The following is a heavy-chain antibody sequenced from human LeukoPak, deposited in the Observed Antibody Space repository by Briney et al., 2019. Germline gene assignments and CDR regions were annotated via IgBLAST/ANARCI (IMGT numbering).Heavy chain of an antibody. CDR3: AKRPKYGNSWIDF. CDR1: GFTFNNFA. Sequence: GGSLRLSCAASGFTFNNFAMSWVRQAPGKGLDWVSGLSGSGSSTFYADSVKGRFIISRDNSNSTLYLQMDSLRAEDTAVYYCAKRPKYGNSWIDFWGQGTLVTVSS. D-gene: IGHD6-13*01. V-gene: IGHV3-23*01. CDR2: LSGSGSST. J-gene: IGHJ4*02.